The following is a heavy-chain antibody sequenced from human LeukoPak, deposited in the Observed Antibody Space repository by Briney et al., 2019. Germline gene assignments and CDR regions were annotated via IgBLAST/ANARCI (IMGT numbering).Heavy chain of an antibody. CDR2: IYYSGST. CDR1: GGSISSYY. Sequence: SETLSLTCTVSGGSISSYYWSWIRQPPGKGLEWIGYIYYSGSTNYNPSLKSRVTISVDTSKNQFSLKLSSVTAAGTAVYYCAREVVVITRGFDYWGQGTLVTVSS. V-gene: IGHV4-59*12. J-gene: IGHJ4*02. D-gene: IGHD3-22*01. CDR3: AREVVVITRGFDY.